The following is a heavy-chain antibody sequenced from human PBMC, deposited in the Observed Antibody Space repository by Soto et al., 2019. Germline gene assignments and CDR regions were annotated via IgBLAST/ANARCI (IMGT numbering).Heavy chain of an antibody. J-gene: IGHJ2*01. Sequence: QVRRVQSGAEVKKPGSSVRVSCKASGNTFSNYAISWVRQAPGQGLEWMGGIITSFGTANYEQKFQARVTITADESTSTVYMELSSLRSDDTAVYYYARHSRTYTERYFDLWGRGTLVTVSS. CDR2: IITSFGTA. V-gene: IGHV1-69*01. D-gene: IGHD3-16*01. CDR1: GNTFSNYA. CDR3: ARHSRTYTERYFDL.